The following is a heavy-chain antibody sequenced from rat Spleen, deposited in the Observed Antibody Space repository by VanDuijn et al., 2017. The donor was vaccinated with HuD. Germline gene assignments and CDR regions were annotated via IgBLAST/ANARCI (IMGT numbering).Heavy chain of an antibody. V-gene: IGHV5-7*01. CDR3: GRHGRGKTTYYYVMDA. Sequence: EVQLVESGGGLVQPGRSLKLSCVASGFTFNDCYMAWVRQAPTKGLEWVATISYDGSRTNYRDSVKGRFTISRDNAKSTLYLQMDSLKSEDTATYYCGRHGRGKTTYYYVMDAWGQGASVTVSS. CDR1: GFTFNDCY. D-gene: IGHD4-5*01. J-gene: IGHJ4*01. CDR2: ISYDGSRT.